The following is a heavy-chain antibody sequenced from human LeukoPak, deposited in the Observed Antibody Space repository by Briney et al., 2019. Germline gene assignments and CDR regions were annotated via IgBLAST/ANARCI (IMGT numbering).Heavy chain of an antibody. V-gene: IGHV4-59*12. CDR2: IYYSGST. CDR1: GDSISSYY. D-gene: IGHD3-10*01. CDR3: ARETPRFSYYYGSGTPYY. Sequence: SETLSLTCTVSGDSISSYYWSWIRQPPGKGLEWIGYIYYSGSTNYNPSLKSRVTISVDTSKNQFSLKLSSVTAADTAVYYCARETPRFSYYYGSGTPYYWGQGTLVTVSS. J-gene: IGHJ4*02.